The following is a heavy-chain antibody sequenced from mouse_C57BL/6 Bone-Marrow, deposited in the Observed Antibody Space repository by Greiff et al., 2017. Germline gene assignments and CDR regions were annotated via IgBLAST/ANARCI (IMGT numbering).Heavy chain of an antibody. V-gene: IGHV1-55*01. CDR2: IYPGSGST. CDR3: VCVSPYYRSTYWYFDV. Sequence: QVQLQQPGAELVKPGASVKMSCKASGYTFTSYWITWVKQRPGQGLEWIGDIYPGSGSTNYNEKFKSKATLTVDTSSSTAYMQLSSLTSEDSAVYYCVCVSPYYRSTYWYFDVWGTGTTVTVSS. J-gene: IGHJ1*03. D-gene: IGHD1-1*01. CDR1: GYTFTSYW.